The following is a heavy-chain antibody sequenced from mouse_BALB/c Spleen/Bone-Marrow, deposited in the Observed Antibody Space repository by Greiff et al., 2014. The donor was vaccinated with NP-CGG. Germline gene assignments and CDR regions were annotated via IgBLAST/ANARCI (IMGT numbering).Heavy chain of an antibody. CDR1: GFTFSSYG. V-gene: IGHV5-9-2*01. CDR3: ARSLGSSYWYFDV. D-gene: IGHD1-1*01. CDR2: ISGGGSYT. Sequence: EVQVVESGGGLVKPGGSLKLSCAASGFTFSSYGMSWVRQTPEKRLEWVATISGGGSYTYFSDSVKGRFTISRDNAKNNLNLQMSSLRSEDTALYYWARSLGSSYWYFDVWGAGTTVTVSS. J-gene: IGHJ1*01.